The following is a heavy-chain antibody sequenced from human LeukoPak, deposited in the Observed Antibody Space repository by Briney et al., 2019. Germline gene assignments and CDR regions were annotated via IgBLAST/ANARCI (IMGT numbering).Heavy chain of an antibody. CDR3: AREEGGAGLYGFDI. J-gene: IGHJ3*02. CDR2: ISSSSDYI. Sequence: GGSLRLSCAASGFTFSSYSMNWVRQAPGKGLEWVSSISSSSDYIYYADSLKGRFTISRDNAKNSLYLQMNSLRDEDTAVYYCAREEGGAGLYGFDIWGQGTMVTVSS. V-gene: IGHV3-21*01. CDR1: GFTFSSYS. D-gene: IGHD1-26*01.